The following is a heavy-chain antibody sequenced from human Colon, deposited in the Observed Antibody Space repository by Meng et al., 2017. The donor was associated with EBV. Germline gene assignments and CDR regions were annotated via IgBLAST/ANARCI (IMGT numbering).Heavy chain of an antibody. D-gene: IGHD3-22*01. CDR2: INTNTGNP. Sequence: QGQLGQAGAGLKKPGASVSVSCEVSGYTFTSYDMYWVRQAPGQGLEWMGWINTNTGNPTYAQGFTGRFVFSLDTSVSTAYLQISSLKAEDTAVYYCARGDYYDSSGLDYWGQGTLVTVSS. CDR1: GYTFTSYD. CDR3: ARGDYYDSSGLDY. V-gene: IGHV7-4-1*02. J-gene: IGHJ4*02.